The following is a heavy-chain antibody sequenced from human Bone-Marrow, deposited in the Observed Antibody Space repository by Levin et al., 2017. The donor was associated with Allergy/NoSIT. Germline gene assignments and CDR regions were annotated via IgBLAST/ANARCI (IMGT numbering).Heavy chain of an antibody. CDR2: IKGKTDGGTT. V-gene: IGHV3-15*01. J-gene: IGHJ4*02. CDR3: TPRSH. Sequence: GGSLRLSCVASGFTFGNAWMNWVRQAPGKGLQWVGRIKGKTDGGTTDYAAPVKGRFTISRDDSKKTLYLQMNSLKTEDTAIYYCTPRSHWGQGTLVTVCS. CDR1: GFTFGNAW.